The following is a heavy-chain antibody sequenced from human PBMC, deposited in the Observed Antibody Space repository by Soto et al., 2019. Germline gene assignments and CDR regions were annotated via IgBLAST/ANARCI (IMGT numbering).Heavy chain of an antibody. CDR3: ARDEDSSSWYHY. J-gene: IGHJ4*02. D-gene: IGHD6-13*01. V-gene: IGHV4-59*01. CDR2: IYYSGST. CDR1: GGSISSYY. Sequence: PSETLSLTCTVSGGSISSYYWSWIRQPPGKGLEWIGYIYYSGSTNYNPSLKSRVTISVDTSKNQFSLKLSSVTAADTAVYYCARDEDSSSWYHYWGQGTLVTVSS.